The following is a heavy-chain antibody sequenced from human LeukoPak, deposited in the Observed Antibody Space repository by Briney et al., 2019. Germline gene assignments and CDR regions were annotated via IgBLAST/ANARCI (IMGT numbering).Heavy chain of an antibody. J-gene: IGHJ5*02. CDR2: IYYSGST. V-gene: IGHV4-59*01. CDR1: GGSISSYY. D-gene: IGHD2-2*01. Sequence: KPSETLSLTCTVSGGSISSYYWSWIRQPPGKGLDWIGYIYYSGSTNYNPSLKSRVTMSVDTSKNQFSLKLSSVTAADTAVYYCAGYCSSTSCYGSDPWGQGTLVTVSS. CDR3: AGYCSSTSCYGSDP.